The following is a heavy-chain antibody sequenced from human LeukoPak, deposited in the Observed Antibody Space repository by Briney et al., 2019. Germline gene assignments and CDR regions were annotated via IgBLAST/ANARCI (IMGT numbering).Heavy chain of an antibody. D-gene: IGHD3-9*01. Sequence: GGSLRLSCAASGFTFSSYEMNWVRQAPGKGLEWVSYISSSGSTIYYADSVKGRFTISRDNAKNSLYLQMNSLRAEDTAVYYCARSHPRRPHEVDILTSYCDYWGQGTLVTVSS. CDR2: ISSSGSTI. V-gene: IGHV3-48*03. CDR1: GFTFSSYE. CDR3: ARSHPRRPHEVDILTSYCDY. J-gene: IGHJ4*02.